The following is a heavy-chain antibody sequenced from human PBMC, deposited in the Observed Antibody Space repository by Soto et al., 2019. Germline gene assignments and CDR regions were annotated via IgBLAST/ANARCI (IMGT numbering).Heavy chain of an antibody. J-gene: IGHJ4*02. D-gene: IGHD6-13*01. V-gene: IGHV3-30-3*01. CDR1: GFTFSSYA. Sequence: GGSLRLSCAASGFTFSSYAMHWVRQAPGKGLEWVAVISYDGSNKYYADSVKGRFTISRDNSKSIAYLQMNSLKTEDTAVYYCSRSGYSDSWNGKDLDYWGQGTLVNVSS. CDR2: ISYDGSNK. CDR3: SRSGYSDSWNGKDLDY.